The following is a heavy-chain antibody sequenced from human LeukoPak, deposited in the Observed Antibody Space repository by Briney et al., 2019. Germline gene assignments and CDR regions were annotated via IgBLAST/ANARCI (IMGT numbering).Heavy chain of an antibody. CDR1: GYTFTSYG. Sequence: GASVKVSCKASGYTFTSYGISWVRQAPGQGLEWMGWISAYNGNTNYAQKLQGRVTMTTDTSTSTAYMELRSLRSDDTAVYYCARDRASIVGATTLGYWGRGTLVTVSS. V-gene: IGHV1-18*01. CDR3: ARDRASIVGATTLGY. J-gene: IGHJ4*02. D-gene: IGHD1-26*01. CDR2: ISAYNGNT.